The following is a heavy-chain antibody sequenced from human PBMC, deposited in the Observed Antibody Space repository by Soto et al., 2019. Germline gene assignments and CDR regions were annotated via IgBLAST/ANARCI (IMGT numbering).Heavy chain of an antibody. Sequence: GGSLSLSCAASGFTFSNSVMRWFRQAPGKGLEWVSSIIPAGGATFYADSGKGRFAIPRNNFNNVLYLVMNNLRAEDTAKYYCTKGNSPGPDDDWGKGTLLTVSS. V-gene: IGHV3-23*01. CDR1: GFTFSNSV. D-gene: IGHD1-7*01. J-gene: IGHJ4*02. CDR3: TKGNSPGPDDD. CDR2: IIPAGGAT.